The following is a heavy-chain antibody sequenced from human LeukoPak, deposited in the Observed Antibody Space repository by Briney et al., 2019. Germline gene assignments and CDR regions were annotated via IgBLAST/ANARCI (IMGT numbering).Heavy chain of an antibody. CDR2: MSSDGNNK. D-gene: IGHD6-19*01. V-gene: IGHV3-30-3*01. CDR1: GFTFSSYT. Sequence: GGSLRLSCAASGFTFSSYTMHWVRQAPGKGLEWVAVMSSDGNNKYYADSVKGRFTISRDNSKNTLYLDMNSLRAEDTAVYYCARPDSSGWSHAFDIWGQGTKVTVFS. CDR3: ARPDSSGWSHAFDI. J-gene: IGHJ3*02.